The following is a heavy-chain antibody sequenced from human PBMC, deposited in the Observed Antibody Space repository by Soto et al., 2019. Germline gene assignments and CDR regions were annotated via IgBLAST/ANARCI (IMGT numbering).Heavy chain of an antibody. CDR2: IYYSGST. D-gene: IGHD4-17*01. CDR3: ARDRDTTGGWFDP. CDR1: GGSISSGGYY. Sequence: ASETLSLTCTVSGGSISSGGYYWSWIRQHPGKGLEWIGYIYYSGSTYYNPSLKSRVTISVDTSKNQFSLKLSSVTAADTAVYYCARDRDTTGGWFDPWGQGTLVTVSS. V-gene: IGHV4-31*03. J-gene: IGHJ5*02.